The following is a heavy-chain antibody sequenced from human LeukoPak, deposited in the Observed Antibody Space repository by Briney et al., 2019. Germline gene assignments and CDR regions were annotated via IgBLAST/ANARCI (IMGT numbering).Heavy chain of an antibody. J-gene: IGHJ4*02. CDR3: AKFTFGGVIAFDY. Sequence: GGSLRLSCAASGFTFSSYAMSWVRQAPGKGLEWVSAISGSGGSTYYADSVKGRFTISGDNSKNTLYLQMNSLRAEDTAVYYCAKFTFGGVIAFDYWGQGTLVTVSS. CDR2: ISGSGGST. CDR1: GFTFSSYA. D-gene: IGHD3-16*02. V-gene: IGHV3-23*01.